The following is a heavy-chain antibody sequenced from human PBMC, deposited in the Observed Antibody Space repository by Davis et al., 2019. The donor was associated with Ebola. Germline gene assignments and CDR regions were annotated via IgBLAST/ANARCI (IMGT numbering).Heavy chain of an antibody. CDR1: GFSVSDSY. Sequence: PGGSLRLSCAVSGFSVSDSYMHWVRQAPGKGLEWVSVLYSSGSTTYYADSVQGRFTISRDNSKNTLYLQMDSLRAEETAVYYCARDGGAARQLDYWGQGTLVTVSS. CDR2: LYSSGSTT. V-gene: IGHV3-53*01. J-gene: IGHJ4*02. D-gene: IGHD6-6*01. CDR3: ARDGGAARQLDY.